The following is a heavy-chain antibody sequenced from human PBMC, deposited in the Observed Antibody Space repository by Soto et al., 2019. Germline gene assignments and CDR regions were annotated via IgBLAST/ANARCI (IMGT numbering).Heavy chain of an antibody. CDR1: GGTISTSSYY. J-gene: IGHJ4*02. CDR2: IYYSGST. V-gene: IGHV4-39*01. D-gene: IGHD3-22*01. Sequence: QLQLQESGPGLVKPSETLSLTCTVSGGTISTSSYYWGWIRQPPGKGLEWIGSIYYSGSTYYNPSLKSRVTISVDTSKNQFSLKLSSVTAADTAVYYCARDYDSSGDYWGQGTLVTVSS. CDR3: ARDYDSSGDY.